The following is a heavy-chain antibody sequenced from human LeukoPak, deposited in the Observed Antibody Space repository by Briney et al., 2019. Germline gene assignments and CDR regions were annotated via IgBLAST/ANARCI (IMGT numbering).Heavy chain of an antibody. J-gene: IGHJ4*02. D-gene: IGHD3-22*01. CDR1: GFTFSSYS. Sequence: GGSLRLSCAASGFTFSSYSMNWVRQAPGKGLEWVSSISSSSSYIYYADSVKGRFTISRDNAKNSLYLQMNSLRAEDTAVYYCARGPLYYYDSSGYLGYWGQGTLVTVSS. V-gene: IGHV3-21*01. CDR2: ISSSSSYI. CDR3: ARGPLYYYDSSGYLGY.